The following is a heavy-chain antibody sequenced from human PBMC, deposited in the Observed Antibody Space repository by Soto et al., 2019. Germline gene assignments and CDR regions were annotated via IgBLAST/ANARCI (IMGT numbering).Heavy chain of an antibody. Sequence: QVQLVESGGGVVQPGRSLRLSCAASGFTFSSYAMHWVRQAPGKGLEWVAFISYDGSDEYYADSVKGRFTISRDNSKNTLYLQVHSLRIEDTAVYYRARDRSMIVGAAGYWGQGTLVTVS. D-gene: IGHD3-22*01. CDR1: GFTFSSYA. J-gene: IGHJ4*02. V-gene: IGHV3-30-3*01. CDR3: ARDRSMIVGAAGY. CDR2: ISYDGSDE.